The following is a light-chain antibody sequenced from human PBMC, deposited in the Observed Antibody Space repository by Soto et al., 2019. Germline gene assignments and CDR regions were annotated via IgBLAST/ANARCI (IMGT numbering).Light chain of an antibody. Sequence: QSALTQPASVSGSPGQSITISCTGTSSDIGRFNYVSWYQQHPGKVPKLMIYEVSNRPSAVSNRFSGSKSGNTASLTISGLQAEDEADYYCSSHTISNTQVLGGGTKLTVL. J-gene: IGLJ3*02. CDR2: EVS. V-gene: IGLV2-14*01. CDR3: SSHTISNTQV. CDR1: SSDIGRFNY.